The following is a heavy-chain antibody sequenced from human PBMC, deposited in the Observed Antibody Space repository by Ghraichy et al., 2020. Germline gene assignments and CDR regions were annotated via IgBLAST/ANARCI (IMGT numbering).Heavy chain of an antibody. Sequence: SETLSLTCAVYGGSFSGYYWSWIRQPPGKGLEWIGEINHSGSTNYNPSLKSRVTISVDTSKNQFSLKLSSVTAADTAVYYCARGLSVVVVAASRGPLRWFDPWGQGTLVTVSS. CDR3: ARGLSVVVVAASRGPLRWFDP. CDR1: GGSFSGYY. CDR2: INHSGST. J-gene: IGHJ5*02. V-gene: IGHV4-34*01. D-gene: IGHD2-15*01.